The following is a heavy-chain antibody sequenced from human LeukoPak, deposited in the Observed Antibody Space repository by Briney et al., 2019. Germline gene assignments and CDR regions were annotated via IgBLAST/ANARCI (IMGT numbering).Heavy chain of an antibody. CDR2: IRYDGSNK. V-gene: IGHV3-30*02. CDR1: GFTFSSYG. J-gene: IGHJ3*02. D-gene: IGHD1-26*01. Sequence: GGSLRLSCAASGFTFSSYGMHWVRQAPGKGLEWVAFIRYDGSNKYYADSVKGRFTISRDNSKNTLYLQMNSLRAEDTAVYYCAKDRPIVGSYDAFDIWGQGTMVTVSS. CDR3: AKDRPIVGSYDAFDI.